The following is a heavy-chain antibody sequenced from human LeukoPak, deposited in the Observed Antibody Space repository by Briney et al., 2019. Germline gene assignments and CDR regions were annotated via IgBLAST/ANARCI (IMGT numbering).Heavy chain of an antibody. CDR1: GGSIRSDIYN. CDR2: IHYTGST. J-gene: IGHJ4*02. V-gene: IGHV4-39*07. CDR3: ARGLGRAAAGW. D-gene: IGHD6-13*01. Sequence: IPSETLSLTCTVSGGSIRSDIYNWGWIRQPPGKGLEWIGSIHYTGSTFYNPSLKSRVTISVDTSKNQFSLKLSSVTAADTAVYFCARGLGRAAAGWWGQGTLVTVSS.